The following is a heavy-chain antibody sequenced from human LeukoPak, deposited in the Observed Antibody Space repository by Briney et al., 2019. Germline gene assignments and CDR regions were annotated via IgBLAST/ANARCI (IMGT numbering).Heavy chain of an antibody. Sequence: QPEGSLRLSCAASGFTFSSYAMSWVRQAPGKGLEWVSAISGSGGSTYYADSVKGRFTISRDNSKNTLYLQMNSLRAEDTAVYYCAKDGVLLWFGEFRGVYMDVWGKGTTVTVSS. CDR1: GFTFSSYA. V-gene: IGHV3-23*01. CDR3: AKDGVLLWFGEFRGVYMDV. J-gene: IGHJ6*03. CDR2: ISGSGGST. D-gene: IGHD3-10*01.